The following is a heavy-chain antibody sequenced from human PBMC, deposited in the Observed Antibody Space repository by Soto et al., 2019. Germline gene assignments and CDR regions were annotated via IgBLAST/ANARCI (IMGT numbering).Heavy chain of an antibody. D-gene: IGHD6-19*01. Sequence: QVQLVESGGGVVQPGRSLRLSCAASGFTFSSYAMHWVRQAPGKGLEWVAVISYDGSNKYYADSVKGRFTISRDNSKNTLYLQMNSLRAEDTAVYYCAYSGLDSGWSWFDPWGQGTLVTVSS. CDR1: GFTFSSYA. CDR3: AYSGLDSGWSWFDP. CDR2: ISYDGSNK. V-gene: IGHV3-30-3*01. J-gene: IGHJ5*02.